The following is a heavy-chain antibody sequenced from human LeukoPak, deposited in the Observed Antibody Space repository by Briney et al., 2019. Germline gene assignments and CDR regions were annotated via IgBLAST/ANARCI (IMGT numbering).Heavy chain of an antibody. Sequence: GASVTVSCTASGYTFTIYDVNWVRQAAGQGLEWMGGMNPNSGNTGYARKFQGRVTITRNTSISTAYMELSSLRSEDTAVYSCARGPSWSGYSQPYYFDYWGQGTLVTVSS. CDR2: MNPNSGNT. CDR3: ARGPSWSGYSQPYYFDY. CDR1: GYTFTIYD. J-gene: IGHJ4*02. V-gene: IGHV1-8*03. D-gene: IGHD3-3*01.